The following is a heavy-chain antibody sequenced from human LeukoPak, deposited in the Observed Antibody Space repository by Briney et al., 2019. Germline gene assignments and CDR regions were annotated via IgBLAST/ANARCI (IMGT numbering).Heavy chain of an antibody. CDR1: GGSFSGYY. J-gene: IGHJ5*02. CDR2: INHSGST. CDR3: ARGLGYCSSTSCYAGTFVWFDP. Sequence: PSETLSLTCAVYGGSFSGYYWSWIHQPPGKGLEWIGEINHSGSTNYNPSLKSRVTISVDTSKNQFSLKLSSVTAADTAVYYCARGLGYCSSTSCYAGTFVWFDPWGQGTLVTVSS. V-gene: IGHV4-34*01. D-gene: IGHD2-2*01.